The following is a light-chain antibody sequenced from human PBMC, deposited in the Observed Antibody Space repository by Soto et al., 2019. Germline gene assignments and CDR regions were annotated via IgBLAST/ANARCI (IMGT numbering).Light chain of an antibody. V-gene: IGKV3-20*01. J-gene: IGKJ2*01. CDR1: QSVSSRY. CDR3: QQYGSSPPYT. Sequence: EIVLTQSPGTLSLSPGERATLSCRASQSVSSRYLAWYQQKPGQAPRRLIYGASSRATGIPDRFSGSGSGTDFNLTISRLETEDFAVYYCQQYGSSPPYTFGQGTKLEIK. CDR2: GAS.